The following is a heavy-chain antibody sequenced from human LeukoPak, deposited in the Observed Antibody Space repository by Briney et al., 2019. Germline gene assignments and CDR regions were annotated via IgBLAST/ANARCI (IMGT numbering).Heavy chain of an antibody. J-gene: IGHJ1*01. CDR1: GFTFSSYA. V-gene: IGHV3-23*01. CDR2: ISGSGGST. Sequence: PPGGSLRLSCAASGFTFSSYAMSWVRQAPGKGLEWVSAISGSGGSTYYADSVKGRFTISRDNSKNTLYLQMNSLRAEDTAVYYCARVRGSSWSYPEYFQHWGQGTLVTVSS. D-gene: IGHD6-13*01. CDR3: ARVRGSSWSYPEYFQH.